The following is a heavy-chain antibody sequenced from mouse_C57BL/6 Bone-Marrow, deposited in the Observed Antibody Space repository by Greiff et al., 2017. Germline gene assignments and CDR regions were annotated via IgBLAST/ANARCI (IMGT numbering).Heavy chain of an antibody. CDR2: IDPSDSYT. D-gene: IGHD1-1*01. CDR3: ARERDYYGSSYAWFAY. J-gene: IGHJ3*01. Sequence: QVQLQQPGAELVMPGASVKLSCKASGYTFPSYWMHWVKQRPGQGLEWIGEIDPSDSYTTYNQQFTGKSTLTVDKSSSTAYMQLSSLTSEDSAVYYCARERDYYGSSYAWFAYWGQGTLVTVSA. V-gene: IGHV1-69*01. CDR1: GYTFPSYW.